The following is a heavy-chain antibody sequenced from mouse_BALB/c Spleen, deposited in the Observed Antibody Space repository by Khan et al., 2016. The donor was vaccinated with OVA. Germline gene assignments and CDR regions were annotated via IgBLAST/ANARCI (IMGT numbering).Heavy chain of an antibody. V-gene: IGHV14-1*02. D-gene: IGHD2-2*01. CDR2: IDPENGNT. J-gene: IGHJ3*01. CDR1: GFNIKDYY. Sequence: VQLQQSGAELVRPGALVNLSCKASGFNIKDYYMHWVKQRPEQGLEWIGWIDPENGNTIYDQKFQGKARITSEKSSNTSYMQLSSLTSEDTAVYYCARDGYAPWCAYWGQGTLVTVAA. CDR3: ARDGYAPWCAY.